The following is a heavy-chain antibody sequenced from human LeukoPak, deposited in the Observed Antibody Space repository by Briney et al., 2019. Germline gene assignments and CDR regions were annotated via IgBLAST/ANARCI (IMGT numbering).Heavy chain of an antibody. CDR3: ARDRQSNYYGSGSLYYFDY. D-gene: IGHD3-10*01. Sequence: SETLSLTCTVSGYSISSGYYWGWIRQPPGKGLEWIGSIYHSGSTYYNPSLKSRVTISVDTSKNQFSLKLSSVTAADTAVYYCARDRQSNYYGSGSLYYFDYWGQGTLVTVSS. CDR2: IYHSGST. J-gene: IGHJ4*02. V-gene: IGHV4-38-2*02. CDR1: GYSISSGYY.